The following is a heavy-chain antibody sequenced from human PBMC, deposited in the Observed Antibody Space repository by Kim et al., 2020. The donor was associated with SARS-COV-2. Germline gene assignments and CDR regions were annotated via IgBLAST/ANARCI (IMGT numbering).Heavy chain of an antibody. Sequence: NYNPSLKSRVTISVDKSKNQFSLKLSSVTAADTAVYYCASSDSSSHGMDVWGQGTTVTVSS. D-gene: IGHD6-6*01. J-gene: IGHJ6*02. V-gene: IGHV4-4*02. CDR3: ASSDSSSHGMDV.